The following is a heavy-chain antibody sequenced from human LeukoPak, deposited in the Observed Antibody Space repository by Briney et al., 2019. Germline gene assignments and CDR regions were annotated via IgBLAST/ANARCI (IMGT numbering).Heavy chain of an antibody. CDR3: ARVRGNNYGYLDY. CDR2: IYYSGST. J-gene: IGHJ4*02. D-gene: IGHD5-18*01. CDR1: GGSISSSSYY. Sequence: SETLSLTCTVSGGSISSSSYYWGWIRQPPGKGLEWIGSIYYSGSTYYNPSLKSRVTISVDTSKNQFSLKLSSVTAEDTAVYYCARVRGNNYGYLDYWGQGTLVTVSS. V-gene: IGHV4-39*07.